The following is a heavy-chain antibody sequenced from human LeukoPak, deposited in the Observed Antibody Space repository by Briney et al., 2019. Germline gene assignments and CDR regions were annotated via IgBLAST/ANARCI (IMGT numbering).Heavy chain of an antibody. D-gene: IGHD4-17*01. CDR2: INHSGST. V-gene: IGHV4-34*01. J-gene: IGHJ4*02. CDR3: ARSGTVTNIFDY. CDR1: GGSFSGYY. Sequence: PSETLSLTCAVYGGSFSGYYWSWIRQPPGKGLEWIGVINHSGSTNYNPSLKSRVTISVDTSKNQFSLKLSSVTAADTAVYYCARSGTVTNIFDYWGQGTLVTVSS.